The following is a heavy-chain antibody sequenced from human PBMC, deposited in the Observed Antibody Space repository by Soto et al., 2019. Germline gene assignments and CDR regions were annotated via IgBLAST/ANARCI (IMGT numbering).Heavy chain of an antibody. CDR3: ARSPEATVTAFDY. J-gene: IGHJ4*02. CDR1: GGSISSGGYY. CDR2: IYYSGST. V-gene: IGHV4-31*03. Sequence: QVQLQESGPGLVKPSQTLSLTCTVSGGSISSGGYYWSWIRQHPGKGLEWFGYIYYSGSTYYNPSHKSRVTISVDTSKNQFSLKPSSVTAADTAVYYCARSPEATVTAFDYWGQGTLVTVSS. D-gene: IGHD4-17*01.